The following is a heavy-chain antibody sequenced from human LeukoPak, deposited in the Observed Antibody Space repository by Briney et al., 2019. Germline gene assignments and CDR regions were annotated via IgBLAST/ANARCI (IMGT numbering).Heavy chain of an antibody. J-gene: IGHJ4*02. CDR2: ISGSGGST. Sequence: GGSLRLSCAASGFTFSSYAMSWVRQAPGKGLEWVSAISGSGGSTYYADPVKGRFTISRDNSRNTLYLQMNSLRAEDTAVYYCAKANIVVVVAALVGFDYWGQGTLVTVPS. CDR3: AKANIVVVVAALVGFDY. D-gene: IGHD2-15*01. CDR1: GFTFSSYA. V-gene: IGHV3-23*01.